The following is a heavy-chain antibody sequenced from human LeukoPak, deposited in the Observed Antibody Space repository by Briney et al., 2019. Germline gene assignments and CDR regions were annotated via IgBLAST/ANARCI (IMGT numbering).Heavy chain of an antibody. CDR2: IRSKADGGTS. Sequence: GGSLRLSCAASGFTFSNAWMNWVRQAPGKGLEWVGHIRSKADGGTSDYAAPVKGRFTISRDDSKNTLYLQMNSLKTEDTALYYCTTDQFLRSTTYYGMDVWGQGTTVTVSS. J-gene: IGHJ6*02. CDR3: TTDQFLRSTTYYGMDV. V-gene: IGHV3-15*07. CDR1: GFTFSNAW. D-gene: IGHD5-12*01.